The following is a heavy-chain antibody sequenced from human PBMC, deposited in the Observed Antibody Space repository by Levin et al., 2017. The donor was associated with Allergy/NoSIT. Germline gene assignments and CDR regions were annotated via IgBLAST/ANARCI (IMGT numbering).Heavy chain of an antibody. CDR2: IYYSGST. V-gene: IGHV4-39*01. Sequence: PSETLSLTCTVSGGSISSSSYYWGWIRQPPGKGLEWIGSIYYSGSTYYNPSLKSRVTISVDTSKNQFSLKLSSVTAADTAVYYCARRGKTYYYYYMDVWGKGTTVTVSS. CDR3: ARRGKTYYYYYMDV. CDR1: GGSISSSSYY. J-gene: IGHJ6*03. D-gene: IGHD3-10*01.